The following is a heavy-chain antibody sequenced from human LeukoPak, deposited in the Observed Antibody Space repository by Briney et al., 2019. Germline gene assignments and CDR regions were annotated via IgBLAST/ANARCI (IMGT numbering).Heavy chain of an antibody. J-gene: IGHJ3*02. D-gene: IGHD5-18*01. CDR1: GGSISSGGYS. V-gene: IGHV4-31*11. CDR2: IYYSGST. CDR3: AREFTGYSYGYGLRAFDI. Sequence: PSQTLSLTCAVSGGSISSGGYSWNWIRQPPGKGLEWIGYIYYSGSTYYNPSLKSRVTISVDTSKNQFSLKLSSVTAADTAVYYCAREFTGYSYGYGLRAFDIWGQGTMVTVSS.